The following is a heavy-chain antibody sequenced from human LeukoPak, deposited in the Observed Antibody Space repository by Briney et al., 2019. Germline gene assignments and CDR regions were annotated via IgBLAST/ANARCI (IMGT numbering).Heavy chain of an antibody. Sequence: GESLKIFCIDAGNASSSDWVDCVRQMPGKGLELMGIIYPGDSDTRYSPSFQGQVTISADKSISTAYLQWSSLKASDTAMYYCARGDTVNYFDYWGQGSLVTVSS. CDR2: IYPGDSDT. J-gene: IGHJ4*02. V-gene: IGHV5-51*01. D-gene: IGHD4-17*01. CDR1: GNASSSDW. CDR3: ARGDTVNYFDY.